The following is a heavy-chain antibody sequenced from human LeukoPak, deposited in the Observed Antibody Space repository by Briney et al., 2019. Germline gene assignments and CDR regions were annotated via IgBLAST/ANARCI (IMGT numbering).Heavy chain of an antibody. V-gene: IGHV3-21*01. CDR2: ISSSSSYI. CDR3: ARAPSGTRGWFDP. J-gene: IGHJ5*02. CDR1: GFTFSSYS. D-gene: IGHD3-10*01. Sequence: GGSLRLSCAASGFTFSSYSMNWVRQAPGKGLEWVSSISSSSSYIYYADSVKGRFTISRDNAKNSLYLQMNSLRAEDTAVYYCARAPSGTRGWFDPWGQGTLVTVSS.